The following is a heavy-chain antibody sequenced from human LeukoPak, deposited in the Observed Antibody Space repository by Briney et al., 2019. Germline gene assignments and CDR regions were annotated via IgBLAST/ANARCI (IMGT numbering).Heavy chain of an antibody. J-gene: IGHJ4*02. CDR1: GFTFSSYA. CDR2: ISGSGGST. D-gene: IGHD6-6*01. V-gene: IGHV3-23*01. CDR3: AKDKMDSSSSGEGIFDY. Sequence: GGSLRLSCAASGFTFSSYAMSWVRQAPGKGLEWVSAISGSGGSTYYADSVKGRFTISRDNSKNTLYLQMNSLRAEDTAVYYRAKDKMDSSSSGEGIFDYWGQGTLVTVSS.